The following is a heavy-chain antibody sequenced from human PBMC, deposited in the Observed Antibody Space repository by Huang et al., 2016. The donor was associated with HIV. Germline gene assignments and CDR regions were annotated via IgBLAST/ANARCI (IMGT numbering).Heavy chain of an antibody. CDR3: AKIPPLHANLATSGPGPVDY. CDR1: GFPFATFG. V-gene: IGHV3-30*02. D-gene: IGHD6-13*01. J-gene: IGHJ4*02. CDR2: IRSDATDK. Sequence: QVQLVESGGGVVQPGGSLRLSCAASGFPFATFGMHWVRQAPGKGLEWVAFIRSDATDKYYADSVKGRVTASRDNSKNTLFLYMNSLRPEDTALYYCAKIPPLHANLATSGPGPVDYWGQGTLVTVSS.